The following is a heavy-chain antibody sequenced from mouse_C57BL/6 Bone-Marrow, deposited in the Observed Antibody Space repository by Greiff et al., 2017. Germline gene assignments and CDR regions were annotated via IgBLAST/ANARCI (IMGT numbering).Heavy chain of an antibody. V-gene: IGHV1-62-2*01. D-gene: IGHD3-2*02. J-gene: IGHJ3*01. Sequence: QVQLKESGAELVKPGASVKLSCKASGYTFTEYTIHWVKQRSGQGLEWIGWFYPGSGSLKYNEKFKDKATLTADKSSSTVYMELSRLTSEDSAVYFCARHEDRYSSGWRFAYWGQGTLVTVSA. CDR1: GYTFTEYT. CDR3: ARHEDRYSSGWRFAY. CDR2: FYPGSGSL.